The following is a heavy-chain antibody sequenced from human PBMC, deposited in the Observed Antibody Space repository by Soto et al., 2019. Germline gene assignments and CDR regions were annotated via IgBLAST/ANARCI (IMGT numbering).Heavy chain of an antibody. D-gene: IGHD3-10*01. Sequence: EVQLLESGGGLVQPGGSLRLSCAASGFTFISYAMNWVRQAPGKGLQWVSAISGGGDATFYADSVKGRFTISRDNSRNTVTLQMNSLGADDKAVYYCARKVPGSTTRPDYWYFDLWGRGTLVTVSS. J-gene: IGHJ2*01. CDR1: GFTFISYA. V-gene: IGHV3-23*01. CDR2: ISGGGDAT. CDR3: ARKVPGSTTRPDYWYFDL.